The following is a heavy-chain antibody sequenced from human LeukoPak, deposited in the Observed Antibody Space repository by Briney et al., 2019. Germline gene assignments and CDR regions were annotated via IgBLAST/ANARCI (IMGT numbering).Heavy chain of an antibody. D-gene: IGHD1-26*01. CDR1: GLTLNYYS. CDR2: ITTSSSYI. Sequence: GGSLTLSCAASGLTLNYYSMDWVRQAPGKGLEWVASITTSSSYIYYADSVRGRSTISRDNAKNSLYLQMSSLRAEDTAVYYCARDGVVGATKWGHFDFWGQGTRVTVS. J-gene: IGHJ4*02. V-gene: IGHV3-21*01. CDR3: ARDGVVGATKWGHFDF.